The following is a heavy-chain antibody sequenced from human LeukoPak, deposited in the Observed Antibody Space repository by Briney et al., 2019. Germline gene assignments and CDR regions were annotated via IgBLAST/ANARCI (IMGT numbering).Heavy chain of an antibody. V-gene: IGHV3-23*01. D-gene: IGHD2-8*01. CDR2: IGGGGVDR. CDR3: AKDSIERNGVYDAFDV. CDR1: GFTFSEFA. J-gene: IGHJ3*01. Sequence: GGSLRLSCVASGFTFSEFAMNWVRQVPGKGPEWVSHIGGGGVDREYEESVKGRFTVSRDNSRNSLYMQMNSLRGEDTAIYYCAKDSIERNGVYDAFDVWGQGTKVTVAS.